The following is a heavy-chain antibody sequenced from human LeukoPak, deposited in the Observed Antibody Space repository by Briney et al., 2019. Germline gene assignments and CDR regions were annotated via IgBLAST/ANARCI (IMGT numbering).Heavy chain of an antibody. J-gene: IGHJ3*02. V-gene: IGHV4-39*07. CDR3: ASSAMIVVAWAFDI. D-gene: IGHD3-22*01. Sequence: SETLSLTCTVSGGSISSSSYYWGWIRQPPGKGLEWIGSIYYSGSTYYNPSLKSRVTISVDTSKNQFSLQLNSVTPEDTAVYYCASSAMIVVAWAFDIWGQGTMVTVSS. CDR1: GGSISSSSYY. CDR2: IYYSGST.